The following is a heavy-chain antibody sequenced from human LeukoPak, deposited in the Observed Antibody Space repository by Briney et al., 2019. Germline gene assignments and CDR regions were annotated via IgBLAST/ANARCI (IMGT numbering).Heavy chain of an antibody. CDR3: AREYSGSGSYPFDY. CDR2: LYPSGST. V-gene: IGHV4-4*07. CDR1: GGSISSYY. Sequence: SETLSLTCSVSGGSISSYYWSWIRQPAGKGLEWIGRLYPSGSTDYNPSLKSRVTMSIDTSKNQFSLKLTSVTAADTAVYYCAREYSGSGSYPFDYWGQGTLVTVSS. J-gene: IGHJ4*02. D-gene: IGHD3-10*01.